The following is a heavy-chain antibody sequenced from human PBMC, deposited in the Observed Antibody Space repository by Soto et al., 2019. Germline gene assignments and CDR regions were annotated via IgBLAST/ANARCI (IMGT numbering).Heavy chain of an antibody. CDR2: IDPSDSYT. CDR3: ARFTKYYYDGSGYYPFDY. J-gene: IGHJ4*02. V-gene: IGHV5-10-1*01. CDR1: GYGFTSYW. D-gene: IGHD3-22*01. Sequence: GESLKISCKGSGYGFTSYWISWVRQMPGKGLEWMGRIDPSDSYTNYSPSFQGHVTISADKSISTAYLQWSSLKASDTAMYYCARFTKYYYDGSGYYPFDYWGQGTLVTVSS.